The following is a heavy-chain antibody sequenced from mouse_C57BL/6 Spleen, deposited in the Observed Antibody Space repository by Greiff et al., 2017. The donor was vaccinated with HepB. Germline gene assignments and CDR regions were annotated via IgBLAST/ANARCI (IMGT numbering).Heavy chain of an antibody. CDR3: ARRNDYDDAFAY. CDR2: IDPSDSYT. J-gene: IGHJ3*01. CDR1: GYTFTSYW. D-gene: IGHD2-4*01. Sequence: QVQLQQSGAELVKPGASVKLSCKASGYTFTSYWMQWVKQRPGQGLEWIGEIDPSDSYTNYNQKFKGKATLTVDTSSSTAYMQLSSLTSEDSAVYYCARRNDYDDAFAYWGQGTLVTVSA. V-gene: IGHV1-50*01.